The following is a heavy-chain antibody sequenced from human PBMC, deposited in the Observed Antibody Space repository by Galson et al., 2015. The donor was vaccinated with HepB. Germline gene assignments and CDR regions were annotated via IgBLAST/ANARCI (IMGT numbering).Heavy chain of an antibody. CDR2: ISSSSSYI. CDR1: GFTFSSYN. J-gene: IGHJ3*01. CDR3: VKEDILSGFSDGSFHV. Sequence: SLRLSCAASGFTFSSYNMNWVRQAPGKGLEWVSSISSSSSYIYYADSVKGRFTISRDNARKSLNLQVTSLRPEDTALYYCVKEDILSGFSDGSFHVWGQGTMVTVSS. V-gene: IGHV3-21*01. D-gene: IGHD3-9*01.